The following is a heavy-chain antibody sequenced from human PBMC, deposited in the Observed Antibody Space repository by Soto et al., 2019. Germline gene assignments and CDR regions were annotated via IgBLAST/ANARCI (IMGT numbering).Heavy chain of an antibody. CDR2: INPSGTT. Sequence: QVQLQQWGAGLLKPSETLSLTCAVYGGSLIAYYWSWVRQPPGKGLEWIGEINPSGTTNYNPSLKSRVTISVDTSKNQFSLKLSSVTAADTAVYHCALAPAAHILHWGQGTLVTVSS. V-gene: IGHV4-34*01. D-gene: IGHD2-2*01. J-gene: IGHJ1*01. CDR3: ALAPAAHILH. CDR1: GGSLIAYY.